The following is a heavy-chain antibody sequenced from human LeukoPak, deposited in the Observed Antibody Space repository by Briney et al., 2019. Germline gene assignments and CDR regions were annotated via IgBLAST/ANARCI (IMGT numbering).Heavy chain of an antibody. D-gene: IGHD2-2*01. CDR1: GGTFSSYA. Sequence: GSSVKVSCKASGGTFSSYAISWVRQAPGQGLEWMGGIIPILGTANYAQKFQGRVTITADESTSTAYMELSSLRSEDTAVYYCAREAGIVVVSFYGMDVWGQGTTVTVSS. V-gene: IGHV1-69*01. J-gene: IGHJ6*02. CDR3: AREAGIVVVSFYGMDV. CDR2: IIPILGTA.